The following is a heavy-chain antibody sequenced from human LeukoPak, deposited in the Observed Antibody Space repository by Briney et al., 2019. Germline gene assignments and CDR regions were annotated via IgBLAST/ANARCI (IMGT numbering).Heavy chain of an antibody. CDR2: MNPNSGNT. CDR1: GYTFTSYG. CDR3: AAEGGGGSYYYYYGMEV. V-gene: IGHV1-8*03. Sequence: ASVKVSCKASGYTFTSYGINWVRQATGQGLEWMGWMNPNSGNTGYAQKFQGRVTITRNTSISTAYMELSSLRSEDTAVYYCAAEGGGGSYYYYYGMEVWGQGTTVTVSS. D-gene: IGHD1-26*01. J-gene: IGHJ6*02.